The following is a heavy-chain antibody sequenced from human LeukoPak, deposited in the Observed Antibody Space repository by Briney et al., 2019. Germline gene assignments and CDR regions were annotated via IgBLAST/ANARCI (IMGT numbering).Heavy chain of an antibody. CDR1: GGFISSYY. Sequence: SETLSLTCTVSGGFISSYYWSWIRQPPRKGLEWIGYIYYSGSTNYNPSLKSRVTISVDTSKNQFSLKLSSVTAADTAVYYCARVGHGYGSGSYGYYYGMDVWGQGTTVTVSS. V-gene: IGHV4-59*01. D-gene: IGHD3-10*01. J-gene: IGHJ6*02. CDR2: IYYSGST. CDR3: ARVGHGYGSGSYGYYYGMDV.